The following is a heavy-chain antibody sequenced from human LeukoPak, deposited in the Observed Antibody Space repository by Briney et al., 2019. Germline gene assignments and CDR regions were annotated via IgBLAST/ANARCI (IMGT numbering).Heavy chain of an antibody. CDR1: GFTFSSYG. V-gene: IGHV3-33*01. CDR3: ARDSNFAVRYFDY. J-gene: IGHJ4*02. Sequence: PGGSLRLSCAASGFTFSSYGMHWVRQAPGKGLEWVAVIWYDGSNKYYADSMKGRFTISRDNSKNTLYLQMNSLRAEDTAVYYCARDSNFAVRYFDYWGQGTLVTVSS. D-gene: IGHD1-1*01. CDR2: IWYDGSNK.